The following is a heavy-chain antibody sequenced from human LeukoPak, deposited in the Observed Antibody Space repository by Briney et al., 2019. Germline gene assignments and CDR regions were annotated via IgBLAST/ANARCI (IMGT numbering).Heavy chain of an antibody. J-gene: IGHJ3*02. CDR2: ISSSDSPR. CDR3: ARVAGDYDARHAFDI. V-gene: IGHV3-11*01. CDR1: GFTFSDYY. D-gene: IGHD4-17*01. Sequence: PGGSLRLSCAASGFTFSDYYMSWIRQAPGKGLEWVSYISSSDSPRFYADSVKGRFTISRDNAKRSLFLQMNSLRAEDTAVYYCARVAGDYDARHAFDIWGQGTMVTVSS.